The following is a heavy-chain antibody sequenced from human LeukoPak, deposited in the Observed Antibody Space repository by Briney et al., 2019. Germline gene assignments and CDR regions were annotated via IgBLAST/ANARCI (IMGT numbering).Heavy chain of an antibody. J-gene: IGHJ3*02. Sequence: PAETLSLTCTVSGGSISSYYWSWIRQPPGKGLEWMGYIYYSGSTNYNPSLKSRVTISVDTSKNQFSLKLSSVTAADTAVYYCARGIRALTPHDAFDIWGQGTMVTVSS. CDR3: ARGIRALTPHDAFDI. CDR1: GGSISSYY. V-gene: IGHV4-59*01. D-gene: IGHD2-15*01. CDR2: IYYSGST.